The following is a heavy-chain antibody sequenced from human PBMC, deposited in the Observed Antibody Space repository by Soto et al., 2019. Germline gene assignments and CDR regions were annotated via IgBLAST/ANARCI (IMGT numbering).Heavy chain of an antibody. Sequence: PSETLSLTCYVSGGSVSSFCWTWIRQSPGKGLESIAYVCSSGSTNYNPSLESRVAISLDTSKNQFSLRLTSVTAADTAVYFCAIGIHATTRYYTRSYDYWSQGTLVTVSS. V-gene: IGHV4-59*02. CDR3: AIGIHATTRYYTRSYDY. CDR1: GGSVSSFC. J-gene: IGHJ4*02. CDR2: VCSSGST. D-gene: IGHD3-3*01.